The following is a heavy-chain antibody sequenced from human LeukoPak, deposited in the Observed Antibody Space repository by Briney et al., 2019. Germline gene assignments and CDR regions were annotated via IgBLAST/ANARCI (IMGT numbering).Heavy chain of an antibody. J-gene: IGHJ4*02. Sequence: PSQTLSLTCTVSGGSISSGGYYWTWIRQHPGKGLEWIGYIYLSGSTYYNPSLKSRVTISVDTSKNQFSLKLSSVTAADTAVYYCARDRRYYGSGSDAFGYWGQGTLVTVSS. CDR2: IYLSGST. CDR3: ARDRRYYGSGSDAFGY. V-gene: IGHV4-31*03. CDR1: GGSISSGGYY. D-gene: IGHD3-10*01.